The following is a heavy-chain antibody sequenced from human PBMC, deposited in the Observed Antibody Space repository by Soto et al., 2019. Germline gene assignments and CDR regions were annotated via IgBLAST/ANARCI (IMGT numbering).Heavy chain of an antibody. CDR1: GFTFGIYA. V-gene: IGHV3-23*01. J-gene: IGHJ4*02. CDR3: AKDLSSYYYFDF. CDR2: ISATGGST. D-gene: IGHD2-15*01. Sequence: EVQLLESGGDLVQPGGSLRLSRAASGFTFGIYAMTWVRQAPGKGLEWVSTISATGGSTFYADSVKGRFTISRDNSKNTLYLQMNSLRAEDTAIYYCAKDLSSYYYFDFWGQGTLVTVSS.